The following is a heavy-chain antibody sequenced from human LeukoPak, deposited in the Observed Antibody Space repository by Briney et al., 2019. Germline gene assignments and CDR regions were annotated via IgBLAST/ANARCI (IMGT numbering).Heavy chain of an antibody. D-gene: IGHD3-16*01. CDR2: INTNGRTT. CDR3: TRGGENDYSDS. Sequence: PGGSLRLSCAASGFTFSTYWMYWVRQAPGKELVWVSRINTNGRTTTYADSVKGRFTISRDNTKNTLYLQMNSLRAEDTAIYYCTRGGENDYSDSWGQGTLVTVSS. J-gene: IGHJ4*02. V-gene: IGHV3-74*01. CDR1: GFTFSTYW.